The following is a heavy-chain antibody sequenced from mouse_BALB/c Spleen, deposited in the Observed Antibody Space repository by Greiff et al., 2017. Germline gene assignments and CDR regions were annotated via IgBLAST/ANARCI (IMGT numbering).Heavy chain of an antibody. CDR2: ISSGSSTI. CDR3: ARHYYYGSSYDWYFDV. Sequence: DVMLVESGGGLVQPGGSRKLSCAASGFTFSSFGMHWVRQAPEKGLEWVAYISSGSSTIYYADTVKGRFTISRDNPKNTLFLQMTSLRSEDTAMYYCARHYYYGSSYDWYFDVWGAGPTVTVSS. J-gene: IGHJ1*01. V-gene: IGHV5-17*02. CDR1: GFTFSSFG. D-gene: IGHD1-1*01.